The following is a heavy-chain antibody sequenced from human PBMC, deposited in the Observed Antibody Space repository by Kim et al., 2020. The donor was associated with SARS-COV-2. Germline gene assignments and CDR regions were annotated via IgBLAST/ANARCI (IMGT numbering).Heavy chain of an antibody. V-gene: IGHV1-46*01. D-gene: IGHD3-3*01. CDR2: PRGGST. Sequence: PRGGSTSYAQKFQGRVTMTRDTSTSTVYRELSSLRSGGTAVYYCARSDMDVWGQGTTVTVSS. CDR3: ARSDMDV. J-gene: IGHJ6*02.